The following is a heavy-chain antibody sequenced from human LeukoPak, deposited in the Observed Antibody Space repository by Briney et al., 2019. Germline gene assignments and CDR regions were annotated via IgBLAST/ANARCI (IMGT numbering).Heavy chain of an antibody. CDR2: ISSSSSII. CDR1: GFAFDSYI. CDR3: ARGSYYFDY. Sequence: PEGSLRLSCAASGFAFDSYIINWVRQAPGKGLEWVSYISSSSSIIYYADSVKGRFTISRDNAKNSLYLQMNSLRAEDTAVYYCARGSYYFDYWGQGTLVTVSS. V-gene: IGHV3-48*01. J-gene: IGHJ4*02. D-gene: IGHD3-16*02.